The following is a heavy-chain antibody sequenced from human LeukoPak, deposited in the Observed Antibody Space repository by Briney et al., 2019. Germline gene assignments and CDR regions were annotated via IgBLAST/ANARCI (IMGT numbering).Heavy chain of an antibody. V-gene: IGHV1-69*05. Sequence: SVKVSCXASGGTFSSYAISWVRQAPGQGLEWMGRIIPIFGTANYAQKFQGRVTITTDESTSTAYMELSSLRSEDTAVYYCASWSLYDYYYYYMDVWGKGTTVTVSS. D-gene: IGHD3-3*01. J-gene: IGHJ6*03. CDR2: IIPIFGTA. CDR3: ASWSLYDYYYYYMDV. CDR1: GGTFSSYA.